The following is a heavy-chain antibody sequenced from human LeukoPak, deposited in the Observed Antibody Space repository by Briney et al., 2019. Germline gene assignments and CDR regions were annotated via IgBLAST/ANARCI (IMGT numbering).Heavy chain of an antibody. CDR2: ISGSGVST. CDR3: AKEEQWLPGDY. J-gene: IGHJ4*02. CDR1: GFTFSTYA. V-gene: IGHV3-23*01. Sequence: GGPLRLSCAASGFTFSTYAMSWVRQAPGKGLEGVSAISGSGVSTYYADSVKGRFTISRDNSKNTLYLQMNSLRAEDTAVYYCAKEEQWLPGDYWGQGTLVTASS. D-gene: IGHD6-19*01.